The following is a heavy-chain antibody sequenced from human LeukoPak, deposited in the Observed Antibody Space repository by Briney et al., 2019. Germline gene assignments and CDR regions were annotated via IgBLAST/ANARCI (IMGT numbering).Heavy chain of an antibody. J-gene: IGHJ6*04. CDR1: GFNFSNYW. V-gene: IGHV3-7*03. Sequence: GGSLRLSCAASGFNFSNYWMSWDRQAPGKGLEWVANIKQDGSEKYYVDSVKGRFTISRDNAKNSLYLQMNSLRAEDTAVYYCARENGSTWVFFYYYYGMDVWGKGTTVTVSS. D-gene: IGHD2-8*01. CDR2: IKQDGSEK. CDR3: ARENGSTWVFFYYYYGMDV.